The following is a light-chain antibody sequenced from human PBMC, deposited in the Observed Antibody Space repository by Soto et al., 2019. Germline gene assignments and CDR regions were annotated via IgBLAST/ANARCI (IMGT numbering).Light chain of an antibody. CDR3: SSYTTSNSYV. Sequence: QSTLTQSASVSGSPGQSITISCTGTSSDIGTSNYVSWYQQHPDKAPKLIFYGVDDRPSGVSDRFSGSKSGNTASLTISGLQAEDEADYYCSSYTTSNSYVFGTGTKVTVL. CDR2: GVD. J-gene: IGLJ1*01. CDR1: SSDIGTSNY. V-gene: IGLV2-14*01.